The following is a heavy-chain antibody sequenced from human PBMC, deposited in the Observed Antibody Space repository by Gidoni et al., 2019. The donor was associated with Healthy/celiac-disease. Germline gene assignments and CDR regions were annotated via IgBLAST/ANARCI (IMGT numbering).Heavy chain of an antibody. J-gene: IGHJ1*01. CDR2: IYSGGST. V-gene: IGHV3-53*01. CDR1: GFTVRSNY. D-gene: IGHD1-26*01. CDR3: ARWEEVKEYFQH. Sequence: EVQLVESGGGLIQPGGSLRLSCAASGFTVRSNYMSWVRQAPGKGLEWVSVIYSGGSTYYADSVKGRFTISRDNSKNTLYLQMNSLRAEDTAVYYCARWEEVKEYFQHWGQGTLVTVSS.